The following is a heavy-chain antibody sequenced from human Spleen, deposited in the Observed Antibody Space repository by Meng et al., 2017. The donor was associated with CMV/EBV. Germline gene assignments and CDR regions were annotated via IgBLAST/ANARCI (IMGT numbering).Heavy chain of an antibody. CDR3: AREEGGLLPRAFDI. D-gene: IGHD2-15*01. CDR1: GFTFSSYE. CDR2: ISSSGSTI. V-gene: IGHV3-48*03. Sequence: SLKISCAASGFTFSSYEMNWVRQAPGKGLEWVSYISSSGSTIYYADSVKGRFTISGDNAKNSLYLQMNSLRAEDTAVYYCAREEGGLLPRAFDIWGQGTMVTVSS. J-gene: IGHJ3*02.